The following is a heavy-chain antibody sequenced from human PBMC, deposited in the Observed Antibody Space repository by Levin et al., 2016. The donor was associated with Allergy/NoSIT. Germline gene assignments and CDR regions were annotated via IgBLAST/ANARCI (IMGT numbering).Heavy chain of an antibody. CDR2: TTWDGDET. D-gene: IGHD2/OR15-2a*01. CDR1: GFRFEDYE. J-gene: IGHJ4*02. V-gene: IGHV3-43*01. Sequence: GESLKISCAASGFRFEDYEMHWVRQAPGKGLEWVAFTTWDGDETHYADSVKGRFTVSRDNNKNSLYLQMNSLGTADTALYYCARGGLSSGLDYWGQGTLVTVAS. CDR3: ARGGLSSGLDY.